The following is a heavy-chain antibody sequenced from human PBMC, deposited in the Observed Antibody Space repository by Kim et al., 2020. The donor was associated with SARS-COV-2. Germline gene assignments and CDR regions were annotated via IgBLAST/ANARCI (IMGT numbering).Heavy chain of an antibody. V-gene: IGHV3-53*01. Sequence: YYADSVEGRFTISRDNSKNTLYLQMNSLRAEDTAVYYCARGEVHMGAFDIWGQGTMVTVSS. J-gene: IGHJ3*02. D-gene: IGHD1-1*01. CDR3: ARGEVHMGAFDI.